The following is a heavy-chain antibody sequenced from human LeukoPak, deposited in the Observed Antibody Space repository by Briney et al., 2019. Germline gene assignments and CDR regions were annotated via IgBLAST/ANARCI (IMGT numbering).Heavy chain of an antibody. CDR1: GGSFSGYY. V-gene: IGHV4-34*01. J-gene: IGHJ5*02. CDR2: INLSGST. D-gene: IGHD3-3*01. Sequence: PSETLSLTCAVYGGSFSGYYWSWIRQPPGKGLEWIGEINLSGSTNYNPSLKSRVTISVDTSKNQFSLKLSSVTAADTAVYYCARARGRTYYDFWSGPPVFWFDPWGQGTLVTVSS. CDR3: ARARGRTYYDFWSGPPVFWFDP.